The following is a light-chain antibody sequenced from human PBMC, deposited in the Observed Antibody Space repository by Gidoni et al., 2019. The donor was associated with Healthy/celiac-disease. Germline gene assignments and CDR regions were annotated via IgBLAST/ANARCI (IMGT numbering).Light chain of an antibody. CDR2: GAS. Sequence: EIVMTQSPATLSVSPGERATLSCRASQSVSSNLAWYQLKPGQAPRLLIYGASTRATGIPARFSGSGSGTEFTLTISRLQSADFAVYYCQQYNNWPETFGQGTKVEIK. V-gene: IGKV3-15*01. CDR3: QQYNNWPET. J-gene: IGKJ1*01. CDR1: QSVSSN.